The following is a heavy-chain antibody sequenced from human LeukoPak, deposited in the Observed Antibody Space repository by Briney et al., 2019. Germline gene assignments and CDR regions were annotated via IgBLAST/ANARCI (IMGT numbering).Heavy chain of an antibody. CDR2: IIPILSQT. V-gene: IGHV1-69*11. Sequence: SVKVSCKSSGGTISTHAINWVRQAPGQGLEWMGRIIPILSQTNYALKFRGRFTMTADESTNTAYMELSSLKSEDTAVYFCAKGRGSDAFDLWGQGTMVTVSS. CDR3: AKGRGSDAFDL. D-gene: IGHD3-10*01. CDR1: GGTISTHA. J-gene: IGHJ3*01.